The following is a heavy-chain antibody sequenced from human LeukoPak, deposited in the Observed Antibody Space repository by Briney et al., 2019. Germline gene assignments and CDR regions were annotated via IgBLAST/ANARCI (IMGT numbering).Heavy chain of an antibody. V-gene: IGHV3-74*01. J-gene: IGHJ4*02. Sequence: GGSLRLSCAASGFTFSSYWMHWVHQAPGKGLVWISRIKSDGSSTSYADSVKGRFTISRDNAKNTLYLQMNGLRADDTAVYYCARDFAYDYVWGSYRSFDYWGQGTLVSVSS. CDR1: GFTFSSYW. D-gene: IGHD3-16*02. CDR3: ARDFAYDYVWGSYRSFDY. CDR2: IKSDGSST.